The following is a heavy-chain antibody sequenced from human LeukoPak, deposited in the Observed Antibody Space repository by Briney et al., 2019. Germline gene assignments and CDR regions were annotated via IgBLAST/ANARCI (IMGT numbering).Heavy chain of an antibody. V-gene: IGHV1-46*01. J-gene: IGHJ6*02. CDR3: ARDLFSSGYYYGMDV. CDR1: GYTFTSYD. Sequence: ASVKVSCTAFGYTFTSYDINWVRQATGQGLEWMGIINPSGGSTSYAQKFQGRVTMTRDTSTSTVYMELSSLRSEDTAVYYCARDLFSSGYYYGMDVWGQGTTVTVSS. D-gene: IGHD3-10*01. CDR2: INPSGGST.